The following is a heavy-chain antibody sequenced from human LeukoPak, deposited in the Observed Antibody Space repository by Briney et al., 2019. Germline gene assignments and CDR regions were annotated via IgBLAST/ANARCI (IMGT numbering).Heavy chain of an antibody. J-gene: IGHJ6*03. V-gene: IGHV3-7*01. Sequence: GGSLRLSCAASGFIFTSYWMSWVRQAPGKGLQWVANIKQDGSEKYYVDSVKGRFTISRDNAKNSLYLQMNSLRADDTAVYYCARVSSSGWDYYYYYYMDVWGKGTTVTVSS. CDR3: ARVSSSGWDYYYYYYMDV. CDR1: GFIFTSYW. CDR2: IKQDGSEK. D-gene: IGHD6-19*01.